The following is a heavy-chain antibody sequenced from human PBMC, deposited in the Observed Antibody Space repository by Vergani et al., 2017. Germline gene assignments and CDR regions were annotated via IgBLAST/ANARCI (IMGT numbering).Heavy chain of an antibody. V-gene: IGHV4-30-2*01. CDR3: ASHAPLGYCIGGSCYYFDD. CDR1: GGSISSGGYS. D-gene: IGHD2-15*01. CDR2: IYHSGST. Sequence: QLQLQESGSGLVKPSQTLSLTCAVSGGSISSGGYSWSWIRQPPGKGLEWIGYIYHSGSTYYNPSLKSRVTISVDRSKNQFSLKLSSVTAADTAVYYCASHAPLGYCIGGSCYYFDDGGQGTLVTVSS. J-gene: IGHJ4*02.